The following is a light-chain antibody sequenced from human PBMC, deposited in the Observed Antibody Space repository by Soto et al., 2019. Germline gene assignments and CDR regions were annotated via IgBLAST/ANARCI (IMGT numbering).Light chain of an antibody. Sequence: DIQMTQSPSSVSASVGDRVTITCRASQGISSLLAWYQQKPGKAPNLLIHTASSLQSGVPSRFSGSGSGTDFTLPISSLQPEDFATYDCQQANSFPLTFGGGTKVEIK. V-gene: IGKV1-12*01. CDR3: QQANSFPLT. CDR1: QGISSL. J-gene: IGKJ4*01. CDR2: TAS.